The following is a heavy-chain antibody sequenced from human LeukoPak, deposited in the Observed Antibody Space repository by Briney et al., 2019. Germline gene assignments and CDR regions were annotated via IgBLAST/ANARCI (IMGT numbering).Heavy chain of an antibody. CDR3: VRESVRDYYFDF. CDR1: GFSFGGYA. D-gene: IGHD3-10*02. V-gene: IGHV3-49*04. CDR2: IRSKALYGTS. J-gene: IGHJ4*02. Sequence: PGRSLRLSCSGSGFSFGGYALSWVRQAPGKGLEWVGFIRSKALYGTSEYAASVEGRFAISRDDSNNIVYLQMNSLKTEDTAVYFCVRESVRDYYFDFWGQGTLVTVSS.